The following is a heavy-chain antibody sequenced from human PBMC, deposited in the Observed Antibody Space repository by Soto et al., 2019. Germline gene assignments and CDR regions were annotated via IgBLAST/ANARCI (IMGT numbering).Heavy chain of an antibody. J-gene: IGHJ5*02. V-gene: IGHV2-26*01. CDR1: GFSLSNARMG. CDR3: ARITGFLEWLPLKAFDP. CDR2: IFSNDEK. Sequence: QVTLKESGPVLVKPTETLTLTCTVSGFSLSNARMGVSWIRQPPGKALEWLAHIFSNDEKSYSTSLKSRLTIAKDTSKRQVVLTTTNMDPVDTATYYCARITGFLEWLPLKAFDPWGQGTLVTVSS. D-gene: IGHD3-3*01.